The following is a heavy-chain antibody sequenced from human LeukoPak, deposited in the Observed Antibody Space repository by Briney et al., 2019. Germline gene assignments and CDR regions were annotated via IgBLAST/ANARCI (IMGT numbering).Heavy chain of an antibody. CDR2: INHSEST. V-gene: IGHV4-34*01. Sequence: SETLSLTCAVYGGSFSGYYWSWIRRPPGKGLEWIGEINHSESTNYNPSLKSRVTISVDTSKNQFSLKLSSVTAADTAVYYCARILYYDFWSGYYTGNTPAAYFDYWGQGTLVTVSS. CDR3: ARILYYDFWSGYYTGNTPAAYFDY. CDR1: GGSFSGYY. D-gene: IGHD3-3*01. J-gene: IGHJ4*02.